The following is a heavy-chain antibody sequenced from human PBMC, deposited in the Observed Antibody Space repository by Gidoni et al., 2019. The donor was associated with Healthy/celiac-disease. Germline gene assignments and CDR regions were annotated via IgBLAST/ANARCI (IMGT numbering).Heavy chain of an antibody. D-gene: IGHD2-15*01. V-gene: IGHV4-61*01. Sequence: LVKPSETLSLTCTVSDGAVSSGSYYWSWIRQPPGKGLGWIGYIYYSGSTNYHPSLKSLVTISVDTSKNQFSLKLSSVTAADTAVYYCARSYCSGGSCFFDYWGQGTLVTVSS. J-gene: IGHJ4*02. CDR2: IYYSGST. CDR1: DGAVSSGSYY. CDR3: ARSYCSGGSCFFDY.